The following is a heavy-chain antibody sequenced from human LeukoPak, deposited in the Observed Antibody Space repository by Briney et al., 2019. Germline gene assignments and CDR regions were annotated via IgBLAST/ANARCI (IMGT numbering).Heavy chain of an antibody. CDR1: GFTFSSYG. D-gene: IGHD3-9*01. CDR2: ISDSSSTI. V-gene: IGHV3-48*03. J-gene: IGHJ4*02. CDR3: ARWGATGYGDY. Sequence: QPGGSLRLSCAASGFTFSSYGMNWVRQALGKGLEWVSYISDSSSTIYYADSVKGRLTISRDNAKNSLYLQMNSLRAEDTAVYYCARWGATGYGDYWGQGTLVTVSS.